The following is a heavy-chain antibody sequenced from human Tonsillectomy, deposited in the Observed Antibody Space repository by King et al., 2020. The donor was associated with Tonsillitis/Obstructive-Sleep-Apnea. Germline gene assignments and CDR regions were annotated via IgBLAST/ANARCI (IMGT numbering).Heavy chain of an antibody. V-gene: IGHV1-18*01. Sequence: QLVQSGAEVKKPGASVKVSCKASGYTFTSYDISWVRQAPGQGLDWMGLISAYNGNTNYAQKLQGRVTMTTDTSTSTAYMELRSLRSDDTAVYYFASSTIFGVVIYYMDVWGKGTTVTVSS. CDR1: GYTFTSYD. D-gene: IGHD3-3*01. CDR3: ASSTIFGVVIYYMDV. J-gene: IGHJ6*03. CDR2: ISAYNGNT.